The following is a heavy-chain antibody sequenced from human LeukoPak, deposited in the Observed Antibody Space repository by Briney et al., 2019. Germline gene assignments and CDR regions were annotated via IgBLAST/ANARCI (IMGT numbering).Heavy chain of an antibody. V-gene: IGHV4-4*02. D-gene: IGHD5-18*01. CDR1: GGSISSSNW. CDR3: ARVRSGYTYGPFDR. Sequence: SETLSLTCAVSGGSISSSNWWSWVRQPLGKGLEWIGEIYHSGTTNYNPSLKSRVTISVDKSKNQFSLRLSSVTAADTAMFYCARVRSGYTYGPFDRWGQGILVTVSS. CDR2: IYHSGTT. J-gene: IGHJ4*02.